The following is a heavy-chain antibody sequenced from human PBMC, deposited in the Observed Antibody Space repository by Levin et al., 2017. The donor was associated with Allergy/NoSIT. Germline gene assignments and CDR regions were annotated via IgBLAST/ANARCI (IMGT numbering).Heavy chain of an antibody. J-gene: IGHJ4*02. CDR3: ARVYDAKRGPDY. CDR2: IYYSGST. D-gene: IGHD5/OR15-5a*01. CDR1: GGSISSNY. Sequence: MSSETLSLTCTVSGGSISSNYWSWIRQPPGKGLEWIGYIYYSGSTNYNPSLKSRVTISVDTSKNQFSLNLSSVTAADTAVYYCARVYDAKRGPDYGGQGTLVTVSS. V-gene: IGHV4-59*01.